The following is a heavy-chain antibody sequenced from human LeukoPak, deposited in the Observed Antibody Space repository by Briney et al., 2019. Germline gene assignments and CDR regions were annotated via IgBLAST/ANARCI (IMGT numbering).Heavy chain of an antibody. V-gene: IGHV3-33*01. CDR3: ARSGSDYYYYGMDV. J-gene: IGHJ6*02. CDR2: IWYDGSNK. Sequence: PGGSLRLSCAASGFTFSSYGMHWVRQAPGKGLEWVAVIWYDGSNKYYADSVKGRFTISSDNSKNTLYLQMNRLRAEDTAVYYCARSGSDYYYYGMDVWGQGTTVTVSS. CDR1: GFTFSSYG. D-gene: IGHD3-10*01.